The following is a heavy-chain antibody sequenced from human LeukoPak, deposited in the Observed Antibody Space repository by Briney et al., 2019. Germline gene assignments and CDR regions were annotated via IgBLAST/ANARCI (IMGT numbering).Heavy chain of an antibody. V-gene: IGHV4-59*08. D-gene: IGHD6-6*01. Sequence: SETLSLTCTVSGGSISSYYWSWIRQPPGKGLEWIGYIYYSGSTNYNPSLKSRVTISVDTSKNQFSLKLSSVTAADTAVYYCARHRKYPYYYGMDVWGQGTTVTVSS. CDR1: GGSISSYY. CDR3: ARHRKYPYYYGMDV. CDR2: IYYSGST. J-gene: IGHJ6*02.